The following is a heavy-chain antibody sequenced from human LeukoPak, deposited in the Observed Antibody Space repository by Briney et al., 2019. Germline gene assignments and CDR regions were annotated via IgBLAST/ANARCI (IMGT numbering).Heavy chain of an antibody. CDR1: GFTFSDYY. CDR3: ARVGSTTVTSYYFDY. V-gene: IGHV3-11*04. D-gene: IGHD4-17*01. Sequence: GGSLRLSCAASGFTFSDYYMSWIRQAPGKGLEWVSYISSSGSTIYYADSVKGRFTISRDNAKNSLYLQMNSLRAEDTAVYYCARVGSTTVTSYYFDYWGQGTLVTVSS. CDR2: ISSSGSTI. J-gene: IGHJ4*02.